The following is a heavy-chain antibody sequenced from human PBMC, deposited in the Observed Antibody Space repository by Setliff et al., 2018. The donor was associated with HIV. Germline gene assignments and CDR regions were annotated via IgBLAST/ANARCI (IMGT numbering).Heavy chain of an antibody. Sequence: GGSLRLSCAVSGFSFNTYSMNWVRQAPGKGLEWVSSISSNGGDIFNADSVKGRFTVSRDNAKNSIYLQMNSLRAEDAAIYYCARLLRGSGDYFDYWGQGTLVTVSS. CDR3: ARLLRGSGDYFDY. CDR2: ISSNGGDI. CDR1: GFSFNTYS. V-gene: IGHV3-21*06. J-gene: IGHJ4*02. D-gene: IGHD3-22*01.